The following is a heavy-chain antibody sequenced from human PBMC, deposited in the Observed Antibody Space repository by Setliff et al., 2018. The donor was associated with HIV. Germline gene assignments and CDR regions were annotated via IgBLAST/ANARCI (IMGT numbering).Heavy chain of an antibody. CDR3: ARVRERIGVTGTDDAFDI. CDR2: ISPYNGNT. CDR1: GYSFHSYG. Sequence: ASVKVSCKAAGYSFHSYGLSWVRLAPGQGLEWMGWISPYNGNTNYAQRFQGGLTMTTDTSTITAYMELRSLRSDDTAVYYCARVRERIGVTGTDDAFDIWGQGTAVTVSS. V-gene: IGHV1-18*01. J-gene: IGHJ3*02. D-gene: IGHD3-3*01.